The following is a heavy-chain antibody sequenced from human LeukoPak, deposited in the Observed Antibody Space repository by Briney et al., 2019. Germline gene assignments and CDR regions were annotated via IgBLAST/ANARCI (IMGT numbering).Heavy chain of an antibody. Sequence: GGSLRLSCAASGFAFSSYWMNWARQAPGKGLEWVASINHNGNVNYYVDSVKGRFTISRDNAKNSLYLQMSNLGAEDTAVYFCARGGGLDVWGQGATVTVSS. V-gene: IGHV3-7*03. CDR1: GFAFSSYW. D-gene: IGHD3-16*01. CDR3: ARGGGLDV. J-gene: IGHJ6*02. CDR2: INHNGNVN.